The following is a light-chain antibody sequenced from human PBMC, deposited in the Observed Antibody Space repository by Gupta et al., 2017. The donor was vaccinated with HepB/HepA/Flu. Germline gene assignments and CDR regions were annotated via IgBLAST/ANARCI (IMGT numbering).Light chain of an antibody. J-gene: IGKJ4*01. V-gene: IGKV3-20*01. CDR3: QQYEGPRLT. CDR2: GAS. CDR1: QTVSINY. Sequence: EIVLTQSPGTLSLSPGERATLSCRASQTVSINYLAWYQQKPGQAPRLLIYGASSRATGTPGWCGSSGSGDFIMLTSSRLEAEVFAEYYCQQYEGPRLTFGGGTKVEI.